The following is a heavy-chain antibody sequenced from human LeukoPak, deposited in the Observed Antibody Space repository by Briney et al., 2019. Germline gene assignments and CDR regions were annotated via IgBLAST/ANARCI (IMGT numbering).Heavy chain of an antibody. CDR2: ISSSSSYI. CDR3: AREALIVLMVYATALDY. Sequence: PGRSLRLSCAASGFTFSSYGMHWVRQAPGKGLEWVSSISSSSSYIYYADSVKGRFTISRDNAKNSLYLQMNSLRAEDTAVYYCAREALIVLMVYATALDYWGQGTLVTVSS. V-gene: IGHV3-21*01. J-gene: IGHJ4*02. CDR1: GFTFSSYG. D-gene: IGHD2-8*01.